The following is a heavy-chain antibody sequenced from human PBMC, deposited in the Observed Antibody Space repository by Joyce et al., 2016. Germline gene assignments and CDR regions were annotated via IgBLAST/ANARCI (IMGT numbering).Heavy chain of an antibody. J-gene: IGHJ4*02. D-gene: IGHD3-10*01. Sequence: EVQLVESGGGLVQPGGSLRLSCAASGFTFSSYWMSWVRQAPGKGMEWVANIKQDGSEKYYVDSVKGRFTISRDNAKNSLYLQMNSLRAEDTAVYYCATVRDYYGSGSQPLDYWGQGTLVTVSS. CDR2: IKQDGSEK. V-gene: IGHV3-7*01. CDR3: ATVRDYYGSGSQPLDY. CDR1: GFTFSSYW.